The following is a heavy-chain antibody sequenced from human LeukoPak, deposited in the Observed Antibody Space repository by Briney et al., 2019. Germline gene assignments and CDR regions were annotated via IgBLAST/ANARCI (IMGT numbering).Heavy chain of an antibody. Sequence: GASVKVSCKASGGTFSSYAISWVRQAPGQGLEWMGRIIPILGIANYAQKFQGRVTITADKSTSTAYMELSSLRSEDTAVYYCARVPAARHGSYFDYWGQGTLVTVSS. J-gene: IGHJ4*02. D-gene: IGHD6-6*01. CDR1: GGTFSSYA. CDR2: IIPILGIA. V-gene: IGHV1-69*04. CDR3: ARVPAARHGSYFDY.